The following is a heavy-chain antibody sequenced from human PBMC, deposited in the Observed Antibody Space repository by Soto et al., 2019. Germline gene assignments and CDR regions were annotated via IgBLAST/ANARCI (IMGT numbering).Heavy chain of an antibody. V-gene: IGHV1-69*01. J-gene: IGHJ4*02. CDR2: IIPIFGTA. CDR1: GGTFSSYA. D-gene: IGHD3-22*01. Sequence: QVQLVQSGAEVKKPGSSVKVSCKACGGTFSSYAISWVRQAPGQGLEWMGGIIPIFGTANYAQKFQGRVTITADESTSTAYMELSSLRSEEMAVYYCTRAPRFGGYGFDYWGQGTLVTVSS. CDR3: TRAPRFGGYGFDY.